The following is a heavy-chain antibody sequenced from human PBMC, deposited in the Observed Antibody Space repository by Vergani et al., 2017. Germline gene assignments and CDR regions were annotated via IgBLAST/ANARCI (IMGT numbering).Heavy chain of an antibody. CDR1: GGTFSSYA. D-gene: IGHD5-24*01. CDR2: IIPIFDTA. J-gene: IGHJ5*02. Sequence: QVQLVQSGAEVKKPGSSVKVSCQASGGTFSSYAITWVRQAPGQGLEWMGGIIPIFDTANYAQKFQGRVTITADESTSTAYMELSSLRSEDTAMYYCAVAGMATITGWFDPWGQGTLVTVSS. V-gene: IGHV1-69*01. CDR3: AVAGMATITGWFDP.